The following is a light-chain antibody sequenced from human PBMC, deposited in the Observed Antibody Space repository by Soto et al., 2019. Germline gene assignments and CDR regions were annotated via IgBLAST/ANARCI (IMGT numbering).Light chain of an antibody. J-gene: IGKJ2*01. V-gene: IGKV4-1*01. CDR1: QSVLYSSNNKNY. Sequence: DIVMTQSPDSLAVCLGGRDTINCKSSQSVLYSSNNKNYLAWYQQKPGQPPKLLIYWASTRESGVPDRFSGSGFGTDFPLAISSLQAEDVAVYYCQQYYSTPYTFGQGTKLEIK. CDR2: WAS. CDR3: QQYYSTPYT.